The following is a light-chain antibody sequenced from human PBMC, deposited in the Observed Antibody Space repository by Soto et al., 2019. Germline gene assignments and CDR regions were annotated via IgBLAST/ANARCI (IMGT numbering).Light chain of an antibody. CDR2: KAS. CDR1: QSISTW. J-gene: IGKJ4*01. CDR3: QQYDSSPLT. V-gene: IGKV1-5*03. Sequence: DIQMTQSPSTLSASVGDRVSITCRASQSISTWLAWYQQKPGKAPKLLIYKASTLESGVPSRFSGSRSGTEFTLTIISLQTDDFATYYCQQYDSSPLTFGGGTKVEIK.